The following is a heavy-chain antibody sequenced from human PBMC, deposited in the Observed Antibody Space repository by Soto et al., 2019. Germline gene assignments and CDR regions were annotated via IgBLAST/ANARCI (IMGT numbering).Heavy chain of an antibody. CDR3: ARRVHVWLPDYYGMDV. J-gene: IGHJ6*02. Sequence: QAQLVQSVAEVKKPGASVNVSCKASGYDYVTYAITWVRQRPGQGLEWMGWISTLNGNTNYAQNFQGRVTMTTDTSTRIVHLELRSLRSDDTAVYYCARRVHVWLPDYYGMDVWGQGTTVTVSS. V-gene: IGHV1-18*01. CDR1: GYDYVTYA. CDR2: ISTLNGNT. D-gene: IGHD1-1*01.